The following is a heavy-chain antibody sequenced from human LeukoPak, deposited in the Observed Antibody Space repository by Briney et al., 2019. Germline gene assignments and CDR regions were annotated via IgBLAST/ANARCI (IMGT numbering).Heavy chain of an antibody. Sequence: GGSLRLSCAVSGLTFRRYWMSWVRQAPGKGLEWVASIKEDGREKYYVDSVKGRFTISRDNVKNSVYLQMNSLRAEDTAVYYCARDHEAQGDYWGQGTLVTVSS. J-gene: IGHJ4*02. CDR2: IKEDGREK. CDR3: ARDHEAQGDY. V-gene: IGHV3-7*01. CDR1: GLTFRRYW.